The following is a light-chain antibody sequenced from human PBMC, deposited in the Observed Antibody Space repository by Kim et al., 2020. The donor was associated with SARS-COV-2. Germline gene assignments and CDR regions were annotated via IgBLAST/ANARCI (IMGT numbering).Light chain of an antibody. J-gene: IGKJ4*01. CDR2: GAS. V-gene: IGKV3-15*01. CDR1: QSVGSN. Sequence: VSPGDRAALSCRASQSVGSNLAWFQQTRGQAPRLLIHGASTRAAGIPARFSGSGSGTEFTLTITSLQSADFAVYFCQQYNNWPLTFGGGTKVDIK. CDR3: QQYNNWPLT.